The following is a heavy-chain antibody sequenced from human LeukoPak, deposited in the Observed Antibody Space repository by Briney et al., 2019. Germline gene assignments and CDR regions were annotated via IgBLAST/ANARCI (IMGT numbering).Heavy chain of an antibody. CDR3: ATYYYDSSGYYWVDY. CDR1: GYTFTGYY. D-gene: IGHD3-22*01. V-gene: IGHV1-2*06. J-gene: IGHJ4*02. Sequence: ASVKVSCKASGYTFTGYYMHWVRQAPGQGLEWMGRINPNSGGTNYAQKFQGRVTMTGDTSISTAYMELSRLRSDDTAVYYCATYYYDSSGYYWVDYWGQGTLVTVSS. CDR2: INPNSGGT.